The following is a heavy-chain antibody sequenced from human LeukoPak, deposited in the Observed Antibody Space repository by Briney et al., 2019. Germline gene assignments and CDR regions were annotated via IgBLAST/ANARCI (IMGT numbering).Heavy chain of an antibody. V-gene: IGHV5-10-1*01. CDR2: IDPSDSYT. J-gene: IGHJ5*02. CDR3: VRHEFSPTTYFNP. Sequence: PGASLQISCKGSGSSFTSYWITWVRQLPGKGLEWMGRIDPSDSYTNYGPSFQGHVTISADKSISTAYLQWSSLKASDTAMYYCVRHEFSPTTYFNPWGQGTLVTVSS. CDR1: GSSFTSYW. D-gene: IGHD1-1*01.